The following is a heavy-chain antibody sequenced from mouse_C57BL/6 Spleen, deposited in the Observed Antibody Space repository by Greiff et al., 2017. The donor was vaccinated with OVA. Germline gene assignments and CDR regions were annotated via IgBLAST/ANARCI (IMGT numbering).Heavy chain of an antibody. J-gene: IGHJ3*01. Sequence: VQLQQSGPELVKPGASVKISCKASGYAFSSSWMNWVKQRPGKGLEWIGRIYPGDGDTNYNGKFKGKATLTADKSSSTAYMQLSSLTSEDSAVYCGARAGAYGKAWLAYWGQGTLVTVSA. D-gene: IGHD2-1*01. CDR3: ARAGAYGKAWLAY. CDR1: GYAFSSSW. CDR2: IYPGDGDT. V-gene: IGHV1-82*01.